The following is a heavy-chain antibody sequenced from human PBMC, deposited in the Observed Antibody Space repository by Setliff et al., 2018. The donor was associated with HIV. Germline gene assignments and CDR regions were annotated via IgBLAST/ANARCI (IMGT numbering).Heavy chain of an antibody. CDR2: VFYSGGS. CDR1: GVSVGSGDYY. J-gene: IGHJ1*01. D-gene: IGHD2-15*01. CDR3: ARHCSGGTCYGPDAENFLH. V-gene: IGHV4-39*01. Sequence: PSETLSLTCSVSGVSVGSGDYYWHWIRQPPGKGLEWIGSVFYSGGSYYTPSLKSRVTISVDTSKNQFFLKLSSVNAADTAVYYCARHCSGGTCYGPDAENFLHWGQGTLVTVSS.